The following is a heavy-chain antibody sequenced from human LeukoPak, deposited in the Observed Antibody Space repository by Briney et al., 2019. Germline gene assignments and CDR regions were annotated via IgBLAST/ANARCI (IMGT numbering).Heavy chain of an antibody. CDR1: GFTFSDYY. V-gene: IGHV3-11*04. Sequence: GGSLRLSCAACGFTFSDYYMSWIRQAPGKGLEWVSYISSSGSTIYYADSVKGRFTISRDNAKNSLYLQMNSLRAEDTAVYYCASTMVRGVTRIVWGQGTLVTVSS. CDR3: ASTMVRGVTRIV. CDR2: ISSSGSTI. D-gene: IGHD3-10*01. J-gene: IGHJ4*02.